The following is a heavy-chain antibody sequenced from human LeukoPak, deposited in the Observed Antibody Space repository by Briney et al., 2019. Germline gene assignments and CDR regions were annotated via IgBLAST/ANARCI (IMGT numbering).Heavy chain of an antibody. J-gene: IGHJ4*02. Sequence: ASVKVSCKASGGTFSSYAISWVRQAPGQGLEWMGGIIPIFGTAYYAQKFQGRVTITTDESTSTAYMELSSLRSEDTAVYYCASFYGDHIDYWGQGTLVTVSS. CDR3: ASFYGDHIDY. D-gene: IGHD4-17*01. CDR2: IIPIFGTA. V-gene: IGHV1-69*05. CDR1: GGTFSSYA.